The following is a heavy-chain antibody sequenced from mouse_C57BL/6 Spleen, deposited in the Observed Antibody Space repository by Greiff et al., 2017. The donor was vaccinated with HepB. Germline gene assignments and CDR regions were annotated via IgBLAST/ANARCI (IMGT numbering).Heavy chain of an antibody. CDR2: IDPNSGGT. CDR3: ATGTAQATGFAY. V-gene: IGHV1-72*01. CDR1: GYTFTSYW. J-gene: IGHJ3*01. D-gene: IGHD3-2*02. Sequence: QVQLKQPGAELVKPGASVKVSCKASGYTFTSYWMHWVKQRPGQGLEWIGRIDPNSGGTKYNEKFKSKATLTVDKPSSTAYMQLSSLTSEDSAVYYCATGTAQATGFAYWGQGTLVTVSA.